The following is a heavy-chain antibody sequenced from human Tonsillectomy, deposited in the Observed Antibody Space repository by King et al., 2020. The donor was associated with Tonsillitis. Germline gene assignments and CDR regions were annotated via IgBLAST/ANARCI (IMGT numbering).Heavy chain of an antibody. V-gene: IGHV3-30*18. CDR3: AKGAPQWQEIDY. D-gene: IGHD6-19*01. J-gene: IGHJ4*02. CDR2: ISYDGSNK. Sequence: VQLVESGGGVVQPGRSLRLSCAASGFTFSNYGMHWVRQAPGKGLEWVAIISYDGSNKYYADSMKGRFTISRDNSKNTLYLQMNSLRAEDTAVYYCAKGAPQWQEIDYWGQGTLVTVSS. CDR1: GFTFSNYG.